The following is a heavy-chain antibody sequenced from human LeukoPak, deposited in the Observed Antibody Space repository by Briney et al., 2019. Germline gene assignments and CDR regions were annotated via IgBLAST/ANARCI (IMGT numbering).Heavy chain of an antibody. CDR3: ARTYYFWSGYYNGFDY. D-gene: IGHD3-3*01. Sequence: KPSETLSHTCAVYGGSFSGYYWSWIRQPPGKGLELIGDINHSGSTNYNPSLKSRVTISVDTSKNQFSLKLSSVTAADTAVYYCARTYYFWSGYYNGFDYWGQGTLVTVSS. J-gene: IGHJ4*02. CDR2: INHSGST. CDR1: GGSFSGYY. V-gene: IGHV4-34*01.